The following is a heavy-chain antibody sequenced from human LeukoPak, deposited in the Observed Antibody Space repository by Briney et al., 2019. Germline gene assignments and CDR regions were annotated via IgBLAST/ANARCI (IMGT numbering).Heavy chain of an antibody. CDR1: GYTFTSYG. CDR3: ARDFGDIATWYYFDY. Sequence: ASVKVSCKASGYTFTSYGIHWVRQAPGQRLEWMGWINAGNGNTKYSQKIQGRVTITGDTSASTAYMELSSLRSEDTAVYYCARDFGDIATWYYFDYWGRGTLVTVSS. CDR2: INAGNGNT. D-gene: IGHD5-18*01. V-gene: IGHV1-3*01. J-gene: IGHJ4*02.